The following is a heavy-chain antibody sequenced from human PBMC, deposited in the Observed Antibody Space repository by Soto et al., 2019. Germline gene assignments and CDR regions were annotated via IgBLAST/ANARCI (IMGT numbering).Heavy chain of an antibody. CDR2: IDNNGRT. V-gene: IGHV4-59*01. CDR1: GGSISSSS. CDR3: ARARFCTSTSCYHYFDF. J-gene: IGHJ4*02. Sequence: PSETLSLTCTVSGGSISSSSWSWIRQPPGRGLEWIGYIDNNGRTDYNPSLKSRVTISVDTSKNHFSLKLSSVTPADTAVYYCARARFCTSTSCYHYFDFWGQGTLVTVSS. D-gene: IGHD2-2*01.